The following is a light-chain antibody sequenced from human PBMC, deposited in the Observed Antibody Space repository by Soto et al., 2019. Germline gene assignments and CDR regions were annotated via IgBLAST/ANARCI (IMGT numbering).Light chain of an antibody. J-gene: IGLJ1*01. CDR1: YSDVGLYDY. CDR2: DVT. V-gene: IGLV2-11*01. CDR3: CSYAGTYTYV. Sequence: QSALTQPRSVSGSPGQSVTISCTGTYSDVGLYDYLSWYQQHPGKAPKLIISDVTKRPSGVPDRFSGSKSGNTASLTISGLQAEDEAGYYCCSYAGTYTYVFGSGTKVTVL.